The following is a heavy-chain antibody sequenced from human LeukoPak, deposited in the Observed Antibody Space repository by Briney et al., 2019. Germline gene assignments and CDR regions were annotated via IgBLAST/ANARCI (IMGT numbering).Heavy chain of an antibody. CDR1: GFTFSSYT. Sequence: GGSLRLSCAASGFTFSSYTINWVRQAPGKGLEWVSYISSSSSTIYYADSVKGRFTISRDNAKNSLYLQMNSLRAEDTAVYYCARDYEDIVVVPAANYYYYYMDVWGKGTTVTVSS. V-gene: IGHV3-48*04. D-gene: IGHD2-2*01. J-gene: IGHJ6*03. CDR3: ARDYEDIVVVPAANYYYYYMDV. CDR2: ISSSSSTI.